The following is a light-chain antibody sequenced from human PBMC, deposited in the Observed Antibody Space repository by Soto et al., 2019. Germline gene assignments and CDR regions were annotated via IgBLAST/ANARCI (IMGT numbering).Light chain of an antibody. CDR1: QSVRSNF. CDR3: QQRSNWPT. V-gene: IGKV3-11*01. J-gene: IGKJ5*01. CDR2: GAS. Sequence: EIVLTQSPGTLSLSPGERATLSCRASQSVRSNFLAWYQQKPGQAPRLLIYGASNRATGIPARFSGSGSGTDFTLTISSLEPEDFAVYYCQQRSNWPTFGQGTRLEIK.